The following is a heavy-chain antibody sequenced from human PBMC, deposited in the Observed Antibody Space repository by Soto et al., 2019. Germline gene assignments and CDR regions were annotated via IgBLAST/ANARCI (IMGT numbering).Heavy chain of an antibody. Sequence: QVQLVQSGAEVKKPGSSVKVSCKASGGTFSSYTISWVRQAPGQGLEWMGRIIPILGIANYAQKFQGRVTXXAXKXXSTAYMELSSLRSEDTAVYYCARDRRDGYNWVSDYWGQGTLVTVSS. D-gene: IGHD5-12*01. CDR3: ARDRRDGYNWVSDY. J-gene: IGHJ4*02. CDR2: IIPILGIA. CDR1: GGTFSSYT. V-gene: IGHV1-69*08.